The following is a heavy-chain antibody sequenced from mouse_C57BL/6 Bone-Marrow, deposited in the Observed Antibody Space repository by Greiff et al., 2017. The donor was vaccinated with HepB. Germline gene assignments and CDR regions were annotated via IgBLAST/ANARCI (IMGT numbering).Heavy chain of an antibody. CDR2: INPGSGGT. CDR3: ARRIPMKYYFDY. Sequence: VQLQQSGAELVRPGTSVKVSCKASGYAFTNYLIEWVKQRPGQGLEWIGVINPGSGGTNYNEKFKGKATLTADKSSSTAYMQLSSLTSEDSAVYFCARRIPMKYYFDYWGQGTTLTVSS. V-gene: IGHV1-54*01. CDR1: GYAFTNYL. J-gene: IGHJ2*01.